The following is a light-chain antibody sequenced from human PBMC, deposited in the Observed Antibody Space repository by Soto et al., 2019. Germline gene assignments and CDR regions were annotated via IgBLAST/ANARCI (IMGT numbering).Light chain of an antibody. CDR2: DVS. J-gene: IGKJ4*01. Sequence: ETVLTQYPATLSLSPGERATLSCWASQSVSNSSAWYQQRPGQAPRLLIYDVSTRAPGIPARFGGSGSGTDFTLTISSLETEDFAVYYCQQRTNWPLTFGGGTKVDIK. V-gene: IGKV3-11*01. CDR1: QSVSNS. CDR3: QQRTNWPLT.